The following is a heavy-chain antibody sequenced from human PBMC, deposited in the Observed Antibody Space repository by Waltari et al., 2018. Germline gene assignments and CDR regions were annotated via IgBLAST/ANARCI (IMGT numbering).Heavy chain of an antibody. CDR3: ARGSAEYVRYFQY. J-gene: IGHJ1*01. CDR1: GFPFVGFW. Sequence: EVQLVESGGGLVQPGGSLSPSCAASGFPFVGFWMSWVRQTPGKGLEWVANIKFDGSEEYYVDSAKGRFTISRDNAKNSLYLQMNSLRVEDTAIYYCARGSAEYVRYFQYWGQGTPVTVSS. V-gene: IGHV3-7*01. D-gene: IGHD6-19*01. CDR2: IKFDGSEE.